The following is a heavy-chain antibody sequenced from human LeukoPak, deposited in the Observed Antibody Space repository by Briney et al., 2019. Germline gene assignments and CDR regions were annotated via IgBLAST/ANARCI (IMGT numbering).Heavy chain of an antibody. CDR1: GGTFISYA. CDR2: IIPIFGTA. V-gene: IGHV1-69*06. J-gene: IGHJ4*02. Sequence: SVKVSCKASGGTFISYAISWVRQSPGQGLEWMGGIIPIFGTANYAQKFQGRVTITSDKSTSTAYMELSSLRSEDTAVYNCARALDAGDFDYWGQGTLVTVSS. D-gene: IGHD1-1*01. CDR3: ARALDAGDFDY.